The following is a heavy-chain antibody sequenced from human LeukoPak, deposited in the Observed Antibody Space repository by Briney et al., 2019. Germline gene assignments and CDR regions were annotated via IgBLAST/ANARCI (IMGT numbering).Heavy chain of an antibody. D-gene: IGHD3-10*01. V-gene: IGHV1-18*04. CDR1: GYTFNGYY. J-gene: IGHJ4*02. Sequence: ASVKVSCKASGYTFNGYYMHWVRQAPGQGLEWMGWISAYNGNTNYAQKLQGRVNMTTDTTTSTAYMELRSLRSDDAAVYYCATGSGSYYNWGYYFDYWGQGTLVTVSS. CDR3: ATGSGSYYNWGYYFDY. CDR2: ISAYNGNT.